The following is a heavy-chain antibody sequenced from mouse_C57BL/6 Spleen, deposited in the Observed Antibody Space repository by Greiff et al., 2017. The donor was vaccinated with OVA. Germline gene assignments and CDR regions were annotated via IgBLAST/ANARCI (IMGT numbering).Heavy chain of an antibody. CDR2: IYPGSGST. CDR3: AKESSRGVAIDY. V-gene: IGHV1-55*01. D-gene: IGHD6-1*01. Sequence: QVQLQQPGAELVKPGASVKMSCKASGYTFTSYWITWVKQRPGQGLEWIGDIYPGSGSTNYNEKFKSKATLTVDTSSSTAYMQLSSLTSGESAVYYCAKESSRGVAIDYWGQGTSVTVSS. CDR1: GYTFTSYW. J-gene: IGHJ4*01.